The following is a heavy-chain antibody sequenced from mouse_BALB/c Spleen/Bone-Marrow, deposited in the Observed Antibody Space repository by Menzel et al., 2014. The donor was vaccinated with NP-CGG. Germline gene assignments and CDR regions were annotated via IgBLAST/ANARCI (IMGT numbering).Heavy chain of an antibody. V-gene: IGHV1-67*01. CDR1: GYTFTDYA. D-gene: IGHD2-4*01. CDR2: ISTYSGNT. J-gene: IGHJ3*01. Sequence: VQLVESGPELVRPGVSVKISCKGSGYTFTDYAMHWVKQSHAKSLEWIGVISTYSGNTNYNQKFKGKATMTVDKSSSTGYMELARLTSEDSAIYYCARGIYYDSTWFAYLGQATLITVSA. CDR3: ARGIYYDSTWFAY.